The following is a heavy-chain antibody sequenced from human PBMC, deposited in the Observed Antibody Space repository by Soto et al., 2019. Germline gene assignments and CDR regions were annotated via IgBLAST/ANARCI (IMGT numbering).Heavy chain of an antibody. CDR1: GYTFTSYV. Sequence: QVQLVQSGAEVKKPGASVKVSCRASGYTFTSYVISWVRQAPAQGLEWMGWISAYNGNTNFAQKLKGRVTMTTDTSTSTAYMELRSLRSDDTAVYYCARAVATVAGPYGMDVWGQGTTVTVSS. D-gene: IGHD6-19*01. CDR2: ISAYNGNT. CDR3: ARAVATVAGPYGMDV. J-gene: IGHJ6*02. V-gene: IGHV1-18*01.